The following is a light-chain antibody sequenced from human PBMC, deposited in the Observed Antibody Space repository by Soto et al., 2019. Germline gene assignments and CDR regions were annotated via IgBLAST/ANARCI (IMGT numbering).Light chain of an antibody. CDR3: QQYGSSPLIS. CDR2: GAS. V-gene: IGKV3-20*01. CDR1: QTVSITY. Sequence: VWTQSQGTLSLSPGESATLSCRASQTVSITYLTWYQKKPGQAPRLLIFGASKRATGIPDRFSGSGSGRDFTLTISGLEPEDFAVYYCQQYGSSPLISFGQGTRLEIK. J-gene: IGKJ5*01.